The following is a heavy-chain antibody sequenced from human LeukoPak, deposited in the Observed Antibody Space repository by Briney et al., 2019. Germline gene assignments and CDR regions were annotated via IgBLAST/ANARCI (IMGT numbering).Heavy chain of an antibody. CDR2: IYHSGST. Sequence: SETLSLTCIVSGYSISSGYYWGWIRQPPGKGLEWIGSIYHSGSTYYNPSLKSRVTISVDTSKNQFSLKLSSVTAADTAVYYCAREIRYSSGWYPPDDYWGQGTLVTVSS. CDR3: AREIRYSSGWYPPDDY. J-gene: IGHJ4*02. V-gene: IGHV4-38-2*02. CDR1: GYSISSGYY. D-gene: IGHD6-19*01.